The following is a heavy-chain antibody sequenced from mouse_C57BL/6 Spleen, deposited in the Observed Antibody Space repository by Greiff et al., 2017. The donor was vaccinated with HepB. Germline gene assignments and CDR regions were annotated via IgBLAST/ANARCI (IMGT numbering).Heavy chain of an antibody. Sequence: QVQLQQPGAELVKPGASVKLSCKASGYTFTSYWMQWVKQRPGQGLEWIGEIDPSDSYTNYNQKFKGKATLTVDTSSSTAYMQLSSLTSEDSAVYYCARRIITTVVAPYAMDYWGQGTSVTVSS. J-gene: IGHJ4*01. CDR3: ARRIITTVVAPYAMDY. CDR1: GYTFTSYW. D-gene: IGHD1-1*01. CDR2: IDPSDSYT. V-gene: IGHV1-50*01.